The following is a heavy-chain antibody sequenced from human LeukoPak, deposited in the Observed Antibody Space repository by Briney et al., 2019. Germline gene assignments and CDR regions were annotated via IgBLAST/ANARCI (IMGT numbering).Heavy chain of an antibody. V-gene: IGHV1-18*01. CDR3: ARDYSGGTAMVHRFDY. D-gene: IGHD5-18*01. CDR2: ISAYNGNT. Sequence: ASVKVSCKASGYTFSSYGISWVRQAPGQGLEWMGWISAYNGNTNYAQKLQGRVTMTTDASTSTAYMELRSLRSDDTAVYYCARDYSGGTAMVHRFDYWGQGTLVTVSS. CDR1: GYTFSSYG. J-gene: IGHJ4*02.